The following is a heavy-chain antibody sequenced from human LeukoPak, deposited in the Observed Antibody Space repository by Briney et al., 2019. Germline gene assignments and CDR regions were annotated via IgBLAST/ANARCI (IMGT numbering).Heavy chain of an antibody. J-gene: IGHJ3*02. V-gene: IGHV1-3*01. CDR1: GYTFTSYA. D-gene: IGHD6-19*01. CDR2: INAGNGNT. CDR3: AREQNSSGWPEDAFDI. Sequence: GASVKVSCKASGYTFTSYAMHWVRQAPGQRLEWMGWINAGNGNTKYSQKFQGRVTITRDTSASTAYMELSSLRSEDTAVYYCAREQNSSGWPEDAFDIWGQGTMVTVSS.